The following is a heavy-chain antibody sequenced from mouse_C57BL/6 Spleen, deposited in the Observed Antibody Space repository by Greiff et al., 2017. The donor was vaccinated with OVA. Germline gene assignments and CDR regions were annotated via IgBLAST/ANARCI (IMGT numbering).Heavy chain of an antibody. V-gene: IGHV1-52*01. Sequence: QVQLKQPGAELVRPGSSVKLSCKASGYTFTSYWMHWVKQRPIQGLEWIGNIEPSDSETHYNQKFKDKATLTVDKSSSTAYMQLSSLTSEDSAVYYCARQGYYSNYWFAYWGQGTLVTVSA. D-gene: IGHD2-5*01. J-gene: IGHJ3*01. CDR1: GYTFTSYW. CDR2: IEPSDSET. CDR3: ARQGYYSNYWFAY.